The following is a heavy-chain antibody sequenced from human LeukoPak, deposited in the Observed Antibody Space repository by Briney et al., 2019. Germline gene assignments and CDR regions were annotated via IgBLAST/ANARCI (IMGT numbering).Heavy chain of an antibody. Sequence: ASVKVSCKASGYTFTGYHMHWVRQAPGQGLEWMGGIIPIFGTANYAQKFQGRVTITADKSTTTAYMELSSLRSEDTAVYYCARSSIIAAAGPYYFDYWGQGTLVTVSS. CDR3: ARSSIIAAAGPYYFDY. CDR2: IIPIFGTA. J-gene: IGHJ4*02. V-gene: IGHV1-69*06. CDR1: GYTFTGYH. D-gene: IGHD6-13*01.